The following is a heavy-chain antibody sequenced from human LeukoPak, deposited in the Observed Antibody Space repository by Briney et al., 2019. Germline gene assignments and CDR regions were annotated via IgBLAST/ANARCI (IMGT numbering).Heavy chain of an antibody. CDR2: IWYDGSNK. V-gene: IGHV3-33*01. D-gene: IGHD1-26*01. Sequence: TGGSLRLSCAASGFTFSSYGMHWVRQAPGKGLEWVAVIWYDGSNKYYADSVKGRFTISRDNSKNTLYLQMNSLRAEDTAVYYCAREISIVGATWFDPWGQGTLFTVSS. J-gene: IGHJ5*02. CDR1: GFTFSSYG. CDR3: AREISIVGATWFDP.